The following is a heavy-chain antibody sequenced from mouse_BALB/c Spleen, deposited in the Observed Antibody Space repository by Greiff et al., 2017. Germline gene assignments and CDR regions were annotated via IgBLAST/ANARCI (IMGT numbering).Heavy chain of an antibody. CDR2: ISSGGSYT. V-gene: IGHV5-6*02. Sequence: DVKLVESGGDLVKPGGSLKLSCAASGFTFSSYGMSWVRQTPDKRLEWVATISSGGSYTYYPDSVKGRFTISRDNAKNTLYLQMSSLKSEDTAMYYCARQGFTGTRAMDYWGQGTSVTVSS. CDR1: GFTFSSYG. D-gene: IGHD4-1*01. J-gene: IGHJ4*01. CDR3: ARQGFTGTRAMDY.